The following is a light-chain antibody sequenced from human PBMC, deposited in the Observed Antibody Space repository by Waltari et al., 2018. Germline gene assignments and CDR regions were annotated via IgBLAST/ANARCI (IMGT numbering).Light chain of an antibody. CDR2: ASS. J-gene: IGKJ4*01. V-gene: IGKV1-39*01. CDR3: QQSYSTPRLT. Sequence: DIQMTQSPSSLSASVGDRVTITCRASQRISSYLNWYQQKPGKASTLLIYASSSLQSGVPSRFSGSGSGTDFTLTISSLQPEDFATYYCQQSYSTPRLTFGGGTKVEIK. CDR1: QRISSY.